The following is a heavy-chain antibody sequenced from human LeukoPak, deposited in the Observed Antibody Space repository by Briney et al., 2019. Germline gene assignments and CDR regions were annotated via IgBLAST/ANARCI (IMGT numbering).Heavy chain of an antibody. J-gene: IGHJ4*02. D-gene: IGHD6-19*01. CDR3: ANPPLPNSSGWYSQLGTTDY. Sequence: GRSLRLSCAASGFTFSSYGMHWVRQAPGKGLEWVAVISYDGSNKYYADSVKGRFTISRDNSKNTLYLQMNSLRAEDTAVYYCANPPLPNSSGWYSQLGTTDYWGQGTLVTVSS. CDR1: GFTFSSYG. V-gene: IGHV3-30*18. CDR2: ISYDGSNK.